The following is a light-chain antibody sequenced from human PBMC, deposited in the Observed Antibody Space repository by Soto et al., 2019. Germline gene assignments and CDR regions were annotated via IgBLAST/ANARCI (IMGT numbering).Light chain of an antibody. CDR1: QSVSSSD. CDR2: GAS. V-gene: IGKV3-20*01. Sequence: EIVLTQSPGTLSLSPGERATLSCRASQSVSSSDLAWYQQKPGQAPRLLIYGASSRATGIPDRFSGSGSGTDFAITISRLEPDDFAVYYCQQYGSSPYTFGQGTKVEIK. J-gene: IGKJ2*01. CDR3: QQYGSSPYT.